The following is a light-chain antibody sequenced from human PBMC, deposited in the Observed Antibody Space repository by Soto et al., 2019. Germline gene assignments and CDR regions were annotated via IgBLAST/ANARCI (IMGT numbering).Light chain of an antibody. V-gene: IGLV2-14*01. CDR2: EVS. J-gene: IGLJ2*01. CDR3: SSYTSSSTGI. Sequence: QSALTQPASVSGSPGQSITISCTGTSSDVGGYNYVSWSQQHAGKAPKLIIYEVSTRPSGVSDHFSGSKSGNTASLTISGLQAEDEADYYCSSYTSSSTGIFGGGTQLTVL. CDR1: SSDVGGYNY.